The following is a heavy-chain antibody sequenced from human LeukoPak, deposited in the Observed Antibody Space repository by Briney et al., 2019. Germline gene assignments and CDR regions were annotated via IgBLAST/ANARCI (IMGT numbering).Heavy chain of an antibody. CDR1: GYSFTSYW. Sequence: GESLKISCQGSGYSFTSYWIGWVRQMPGKGLEWMGIIYPGDSDTRYSPSFQGQVTISADKSVSTAYLQWSSLKASDTAMYYCARRGYYYDSSGYYGHDAFDIWGQGTMVTVSS. J-gene: IGHJ3*02. D-gene: IGHD3-22*01. CDR3: ARRGYYYDSSGYYGHDAFDI. V-gene: IGHV5-51*01. CDR2: IYPGDSDT.